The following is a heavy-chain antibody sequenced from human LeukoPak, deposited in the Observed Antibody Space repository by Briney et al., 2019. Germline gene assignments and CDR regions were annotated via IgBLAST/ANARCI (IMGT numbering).Heavy chain of an antibody. CDR2: INTNTGNP. Sequence: GASVKVSCKASGYTFTSYAMNWVRQAPGQGLEWMGWINTNTGNPTYAQGFTGRFVFSLDTSVSTAYLQISSLKAEDTAVCYCARDLPPLRYFDWFYYYYYYMDVWGKGTTVTVSS. V-gene: IGHV7-4-1*02. CDR3: ARDLPPLRYFDWFYYYYYYMDV. CDR1: GYTFTSYA. J-gene: IGHJ6*03. D-gene: IGHD3-9*01.